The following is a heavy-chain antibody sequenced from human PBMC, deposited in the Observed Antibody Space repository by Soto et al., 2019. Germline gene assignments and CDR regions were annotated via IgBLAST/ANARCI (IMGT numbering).Heavy chain of an antibody. Sequence: SETLSLTCAVYGGSFSGYYWSWIRQPPGKGLEWIGEINHSGSTNYNPSLKSRVTISVDTSKNQFSLKLSSVTAADTAVYYCARGFIYGDPNHYYSGMDVWGQGTTVTVSS. CDR1: GGSFSGYY. V-gene: IGHV4-34*01. J-gene: IGHJ6*02. CDR3: ARGFIYGDPNHYYSGMDV. D-gene: IGHD4-17*01. CDR2: INHSGST.